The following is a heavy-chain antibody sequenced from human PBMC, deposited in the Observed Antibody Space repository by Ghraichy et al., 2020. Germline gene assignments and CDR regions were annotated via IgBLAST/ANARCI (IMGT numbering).Heavy chain of an antibody. CDR1: GFTFSSYW. J-gene: IGHJ6*03. Sequence: GGSLRLSCAGYGFTFSSYWMNWVRQAPGKGLVWVSHINGDGSSTDYADFVKGRFTISRDNAKNTLYLQMNSLRAEDTAVYYCAYQVSTHYNFYMDVWGKGTTVTVSS. CDR3: AYQVSTHYNFYMDV. CDR2: INGDGSST. D-gene: IGHD2-2*01. V-gene: IGHV3-74*01.